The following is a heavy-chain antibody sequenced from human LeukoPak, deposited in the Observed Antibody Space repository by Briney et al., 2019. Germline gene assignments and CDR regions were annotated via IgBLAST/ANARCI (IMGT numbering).Heavy chain of an antibody. CDR2: IKRDIDGGTT. J-gene: IGHJ4*02. CDR1: GFTFSNSW. V-gene: IGHV3-15*01. CDR3: TTDLPRSTSCSHDY. Sequence: GGSLRLSCAGSGFTFSNSWMLWVRQAPGRGLEWVARIKRDIDGGTTDYAAPAKGRFTITRDDSENTLYLQMNSLKTEDTAVYYCTTDLPRSTSCSHDYWGQGTQVTVSS. D-gene: IGHD2/OR15-2a*01.